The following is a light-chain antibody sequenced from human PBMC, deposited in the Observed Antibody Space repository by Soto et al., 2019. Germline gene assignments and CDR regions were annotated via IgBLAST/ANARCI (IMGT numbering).Light chain of an antibody. V-gene: IGLV2-14*01. Sequence: QSALTQPASVSGSPGQSITISCTGTSSDVGGYNYVSWYQQHPGKAPKLMIYEVSNRPSGVSNRFSGSESGNTASLTISGLQAEDEADYYCSSYTSYSTYVFGTGTKLTVL. CDR1: SSDVGGYNY. CDR3: SSYTSYSTYV. CDR2: EVS. J-gene: IGLJ1*01.